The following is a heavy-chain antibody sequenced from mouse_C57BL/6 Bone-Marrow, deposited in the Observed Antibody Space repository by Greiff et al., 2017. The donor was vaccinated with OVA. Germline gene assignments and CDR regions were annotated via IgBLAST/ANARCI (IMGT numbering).Heavy chain of an antibody. V-gene: IGHV1-69*01. Sequence: QVQLQQPGAELVMPGASVKLSCKASGYTFTSYWMHWVKQRPGQGLEWIGEIDPSDSYTTYNQKFKGKSTLTVDKSSSTAYMQLSSLTSEDSAVYYCARGIYYYGSSNVDVDVGGTGTAVTVSS. J-gene: IGHJ1*03. CDR2: IDPSDSYT. D-gene: IGHD1-1*01. CDR1: GYTFTSYW. CDR3: ARGIYYYGSSNVDVDV.